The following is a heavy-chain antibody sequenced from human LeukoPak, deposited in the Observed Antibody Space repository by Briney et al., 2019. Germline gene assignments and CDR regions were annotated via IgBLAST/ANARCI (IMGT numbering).Heavy chain of an antibody. CDR1: GFTFSSYA. J-gene: IGHJ4*02. Sequence: GGSLRLFCAASGFTFSSYAMRWVRQAPGEGLEWVSAISGSGGSTYYADSVKGRFTISRDNSKNKLYLQMNSLKAEDTAVYYCAKDYYCSSTSCYKAYFDYWGQGTLVTVSS. D-gene: IGHD2-2*02. V-gene: IGHV3-23*01. CDR2: ISGSGGST. CDR3: AKDYYCSSTSCYKAYFDY.